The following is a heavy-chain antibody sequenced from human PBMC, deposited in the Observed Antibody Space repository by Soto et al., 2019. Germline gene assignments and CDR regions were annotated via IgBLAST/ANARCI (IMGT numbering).Heavy chain of an antibody. V-gene: IGHV1-3*05. CDR3: ARVTGYYYVDY. CDR1: GYTFTSYA. J-gene: IGHJ4*02. Sequence: QVQLVQSGAEEKKPGASVKVSCKASGYTFTSYAMHWVRQAPVQRLEWMGWINAGNGNTKYSQKFQGRVTITRDTSASTAYMELSSLRSEDTAVYYCARVTGYYYVDYWGQGTLVTVSS. CDR2: INAGNGNT. D-gene: IGHD3-9*01.